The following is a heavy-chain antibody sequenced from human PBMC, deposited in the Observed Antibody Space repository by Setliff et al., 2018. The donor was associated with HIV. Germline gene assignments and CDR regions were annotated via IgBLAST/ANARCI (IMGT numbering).Heavy chain of an antibody. Sequence: SETLSLTCTVSGGSISSGSYYWSWIRQPAGKGLEWIGRIYTSGSTNYNPSLKSRVTISVDTSRNQFSLKLSSVTAADTAVYYCAKEGVLLWFGELFRAFDIWGQGTMVTVSS. V-gene: IGHV4-61*02. J-gene: IGHJ3*02. CDR3: AKEGVLLWFGELFRAFDI. D-gene: IGHD3-10*01. CDR2: IYTSGST. CDR1: GGSISSGSYY.